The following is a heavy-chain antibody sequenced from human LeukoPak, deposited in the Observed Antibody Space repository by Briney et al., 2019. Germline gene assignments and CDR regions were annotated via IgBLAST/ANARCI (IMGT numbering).Heavy chain of an antibody. CDR2: IYYSGST. Sequence: SETLSHTCTVSGGSISSHYWSWIRQPPGKGLEWIGYIYYSGSTNYNPSLKSRVTISVDTSKNQFSLKLSSVTAADTAVYYCARDVRYSYGLVWFDPWGQGTLVTVSS. J-gene: IGHJ5*02. CDR3: ARDVRYSYGLVWFDP. D-gene: IGHD5-18*01. V-gene: IGHV4-59*11. CDR1: GGSISSHY.